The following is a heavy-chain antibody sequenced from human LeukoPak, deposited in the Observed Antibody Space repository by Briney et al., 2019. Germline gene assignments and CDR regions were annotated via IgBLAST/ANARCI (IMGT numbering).Heavy chain of an antibody. Sequence: GGSLRLSCAASGFTFGDYTMHWVRQAPGKGLEWVALISGDGRTTHSADSVKGRFTISRDNSRHSVYLQLNSLITEDTALYYCAKDEHGSGWYHFDFWGQGTLVTVSS. CDR2: ISGDGRTT. CDR1: GFTFGDYT. CDR3: AKDEHGSGWYHFDF. D-gene: IGHD6-19*01. J-gene: IGHJ4*02. V-gene: IGHV3-43*02.